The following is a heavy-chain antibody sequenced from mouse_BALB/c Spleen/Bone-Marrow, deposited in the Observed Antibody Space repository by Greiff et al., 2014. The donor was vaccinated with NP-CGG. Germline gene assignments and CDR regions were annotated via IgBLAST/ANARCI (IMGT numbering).Heavy chain of an antibody. CDR2: IAPGSGST. J-gene: IGHJ4*01. Sequence: DLVKPGASVKLSCKASGYTFTSYWINWIKQRPGQGLEWIGRIAPGSGSTXXXEXFKXKATLTVDTSSSSAYIQLSSLSSEDSAVYFCARFPIYYGNYGAMDYWGQGTSVTVSS. CDR3: ARFPIYYGNYGAMDY. D-gene: IGHD2-1*01. V-gene: IGHV1S41*01. CDR1: GYTFTSYW.